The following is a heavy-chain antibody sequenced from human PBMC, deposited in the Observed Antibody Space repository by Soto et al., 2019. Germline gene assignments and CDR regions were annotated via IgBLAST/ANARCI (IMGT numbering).Heavy chain of an antibody. CDR1: GGSFSGYY. CDR2: INHSGST. Sequence: SETLSLTCAVYGGSFSGYYWSWIRQPPGKGLEWIGEINHSGSTNYNPSLKSRVTISVDTSKNQFSLKLSSVTAADTAVYYCARVGNQQLGYYYYYYMDVWGKGTTVTVS. CDR3: ARVGNQQLGYYYYYYMDV. D-gene: IGHD6-6*01. J-gene: IGHJ6*03. V-gene: IGHV4-34*01.